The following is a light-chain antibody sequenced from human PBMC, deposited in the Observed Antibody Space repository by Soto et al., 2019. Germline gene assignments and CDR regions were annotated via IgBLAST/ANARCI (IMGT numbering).Light chain of an antibody. V-gene: IGLV2-14*01. J-gene: IGLJ3*02. Sequence: QSALTQPASVSGSPGQSITISCTGTRDDVGGYNYVSWYQQYPGKAPKLMIYEVSYRPSGVSNRFSGSRSGHTASLSISGLQAEDEADYYCSAYTNIDTLVFGGGTKVTVL. CDR1: RDDVGGYNY. CDR3: SAYTNIDTLV. CDR2: EVS.